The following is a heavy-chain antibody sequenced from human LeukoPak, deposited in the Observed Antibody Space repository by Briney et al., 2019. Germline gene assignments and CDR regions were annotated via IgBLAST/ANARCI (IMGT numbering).Heavy chain of an antibody. Sequence: SETLSLTCTVSGGSISSSSYYWGWIRQPPGKGLEWIGSIYYGGSTYYNPSLKSRVTISVDTSKNQFSLKLSSVTAADTAVYYCARLAEQPRPRNWFDPWGQGTLVTVSS. CDR1: GGSISSSSYY. V-gene: IGHV4-39*01. CDR2: IYYGGST. CDR3: ARLAEQPRPRNWFDP. D-gene: IGHD6-13*01. J-gene: IGHJ5*02.